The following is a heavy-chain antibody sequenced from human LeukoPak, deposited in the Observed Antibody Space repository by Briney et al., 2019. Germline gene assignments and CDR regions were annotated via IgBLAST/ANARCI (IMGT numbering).Heavy chain of an antibody. CDR2: IKQDGSEK. Sequence: SGGYLRLYCAASGFTFSSYEMNRLRQAPGKGLEWVANIKQDGSEKYYVDSVKGRFTISRDNAKNSLYLQMNSLRAEDTAVYYCARHTVTYYYYYMDVWGKGTTVTVSS. J-gene: IGHJ6*03. D-gene: IGHD4-17*01. CDR1: GFTFSSYE. V-gene: IGHV3-7*01. CDR3: ARHTVTYYYYYMDV.